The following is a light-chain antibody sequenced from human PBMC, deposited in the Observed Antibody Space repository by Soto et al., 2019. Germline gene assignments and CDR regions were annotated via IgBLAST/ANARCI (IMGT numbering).Light chain of an antibody. V-gene: IGKV1-5*01. J-gene: IGKJ4*01. Sequence: DIQMTQSPSTLSASVGDRVTITCRASQTLSSWLAWYPHKPGKTPKLLIYDVSTLESGVPSRFSGSGSGTEFTLTISSLQPDDFATYDCQQYNSYSLTFGGGTKVEIK. CDR2: DVS. CDR1: QTLSSW. CDR3: QQYNSYSLT.